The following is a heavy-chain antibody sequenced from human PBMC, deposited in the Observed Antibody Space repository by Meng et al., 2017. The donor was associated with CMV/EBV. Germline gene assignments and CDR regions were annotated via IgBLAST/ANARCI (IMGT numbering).Heavy chain of an antibody. V-gene: IGHV1-46*02. CDR2: INPSGGST. CDR3: AREGSSGSAYYFDY. D-gene: IGHD6-19*01. Sequence: SGYPFNSYYMHWVRQAPGQGLAWMGIINPSGGSTSYAQKFQGRVTMTRDTSTSTVYMELSSLRSEDTAVYYCAREGSSGSAYYFDYWGQGTLVTVSS. J-gene: IGHJ4*02. CDR1: GYPFNSYY.